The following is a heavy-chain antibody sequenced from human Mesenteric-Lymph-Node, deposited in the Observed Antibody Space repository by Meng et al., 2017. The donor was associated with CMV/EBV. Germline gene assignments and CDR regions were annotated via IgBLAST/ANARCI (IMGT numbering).Heavy chain of an antibody. Sequence: GESLKISCAASGFSFSGSAMHWVRQAPGKGLEWVAGISYYGDNKYYSDSVMGRFTISRDNSKHTLFLQLSGLRGEDTAIYYCAKDNDYNNYFDLWGRGTQVTVSS. D-gene: IGHD4-11*01. CDR2: ISYYGDNK. CDR3: AKDNDYNNYFDL. CDR1: GFSFSGSA. V-gene: IGHV3-30-3*01. J-gene: IGHJ4*02.